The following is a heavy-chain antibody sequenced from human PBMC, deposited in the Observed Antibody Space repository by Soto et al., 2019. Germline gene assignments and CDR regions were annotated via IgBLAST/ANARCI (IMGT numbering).Heavy chain of an antibody. CDR2: IYHSGST. CDR1: GGSISSSNW. J-gene: IGHJ5*02. V-gene: IGHV4-4*02. D-gene: IGHD3-22*01. Sequence: SVTLSLTRAVSGGSISSSNWWSWVRQPPGKGLEWIGEIYHSGSTNYNPSLKSRVTISVDKSKNQFSLKLSSVTAADTAVYYFARVRRITMIAWFDPGGQGTLVTDFS. CDR3: ARVRRITMIAWFDP.